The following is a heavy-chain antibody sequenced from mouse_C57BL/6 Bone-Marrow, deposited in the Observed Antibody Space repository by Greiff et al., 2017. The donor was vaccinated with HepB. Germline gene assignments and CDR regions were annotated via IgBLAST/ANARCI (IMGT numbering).Heavy chain of an antibody. Sequence: VKLMESGPGLVAPSQSLSLTCTVSGFSLTSYAISWVRQPPGKGLEWLGVIWTGGGTNYNSALKFRMSISKDNSKSQVFLKMNSLQTDDTARYYCARLLLRCTGYFDVWGTGTTVTVSS. J-gene: IGHJ1*03. CDR3: ARLLLRCTGYFDV. V-gene: IGHV2-9-1*01. D-gene: IGHD1-1*01. CDR1: GFSLTSYA. CDR2: IWTGGGT.